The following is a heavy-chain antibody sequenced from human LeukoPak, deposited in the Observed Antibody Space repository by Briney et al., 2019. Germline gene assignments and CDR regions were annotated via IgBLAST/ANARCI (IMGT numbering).Heavy chain of an antibody. Sequence: ASVKISCKVSGYTFTDYYMHWVQQAPGKGLEWMGLVDPEDGETMYAEKFQGRVTITADTSTDTAYMELSSLRSEDTAVYYCATGPYLGYFDYWGQGTLVTVSS. D-gene: IGHD3-3*01. CDR3: ATGPYLGYFDY. V-gene: IGHV1-69-2*01. J-gene: IGHJ4*02. CDR1: GYTFTDYY. CDR2: VDPEDGET.